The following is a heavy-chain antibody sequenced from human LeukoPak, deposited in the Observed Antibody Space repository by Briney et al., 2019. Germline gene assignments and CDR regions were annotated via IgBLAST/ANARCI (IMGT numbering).Heavy chain of an antibody. D-gene: IGHD3-22*01. CDR2: INHSGST. V-gene: IGHV4-39*07. Sequence: PSETLSLTCTVSGGSISSGGYYWSWIRQPPGKGLEWIGEINHSGSTNYNPSLKSRVTISVDTSKNQFSLKLSSVTAADTAVYYCARGYDSSGYYDYWGQGTLVTVSS. CDR1: GGSISSGGYY. J-gene: IGHJ4*02. CDR3: ARGYDSSGYYDY.